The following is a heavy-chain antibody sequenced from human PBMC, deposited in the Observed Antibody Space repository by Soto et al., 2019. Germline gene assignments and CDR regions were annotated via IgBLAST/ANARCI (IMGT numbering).Heavy chain of an antibody. CDR2: IYYSGST. CDR3: ARAEYYYDSSGYQYYFDY. J-gene: IGHJ4*02. Sequence: PSETLSLTCTVSGGSISSYYWSWIRQPSGKGLEWIGYIYYSGSTNYNPSLKSRVTISVDTSKNQFSLKLSSVTAADTAVYYCARAEYYYDSSGYQYYFDYWGQGTLVTVSS. V-gene: IGHV4-59*01. D-gene: IGHD3-22*01. CDR1: GGSISSYY.